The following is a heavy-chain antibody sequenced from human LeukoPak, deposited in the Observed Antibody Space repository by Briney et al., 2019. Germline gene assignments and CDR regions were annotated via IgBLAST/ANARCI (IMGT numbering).Heavy chain of an antibody. CDR1: GFSFSSYE. J-gene: IGHJ4*02. V-gene: IGHV3-48*03. Sequence: GGSLRLSCAASGFSFSSYEMNWVRQAPGQGLEWVSYISNTGSTIYYADSVKGRFTISRDNAKNSLYLQMTSLRAEDTAVYYCPREGSLSDYCSGGSCYSLLAPRPFDYWGQGTLVTVSS. CDR2: ISNTGSTI. CDR3: PREGSLSDYCSGGSCYSLLAPRPFDY. D-gene: IGHD2-15*01.